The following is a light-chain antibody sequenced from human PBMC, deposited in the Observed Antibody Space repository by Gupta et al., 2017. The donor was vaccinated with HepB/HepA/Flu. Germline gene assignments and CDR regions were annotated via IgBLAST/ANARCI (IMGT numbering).Light chain of an antibody. Sequence: QSALIQPPSASGSPGQSVTIFCTGTSSDVGNYNYVSWYQQHPGKAPKLIIYEVNKRPSGVPDRFSGSKSANTASLTVSVLQAEDEADYYCNSYAGSNKLLFGGGTKLTVL. CDR3: NSYAGSNKLL. V-gene: IGLV2-8*01. CDR2: EVN. J-gene: IGLJ2*01. CDR1: SSDVGNYNY.